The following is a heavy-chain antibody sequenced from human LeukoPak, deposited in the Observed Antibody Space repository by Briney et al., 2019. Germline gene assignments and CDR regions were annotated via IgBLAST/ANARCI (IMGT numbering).Heavy chain of an antibody. Sequence: ASVKVSCKASGYTFTSYAMHWVRQAPGQRLEWMGWINAGNGNTKYSQKFQGRVTITRDTSASTACMELSSLRSEDTAVYYCARDQGGYCSGGSCYSSRVLFDYWGQGTLVTVSS. J-gene: IGHJ4*02. D-gene: IGHD2-15*01. CDR2: INAGNGNT. V-gene: IGHV1-3*01. CDR1: GYTFTSYA. CDR3: ARDQGGYCSGGSCYSSRVLFDY.